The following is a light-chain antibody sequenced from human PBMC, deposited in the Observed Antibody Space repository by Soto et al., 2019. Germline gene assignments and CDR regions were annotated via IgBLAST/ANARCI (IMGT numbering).Light chain of an antibody. CDR3: SSYTRSRTSPWV. Sequence: QYALTQPASVSGSPGQSITISCTGTSSDVGGYNYVSWYQQHPGKAPKLMIYEVSNRPSGVSNRLSSFKSGKTASLTITGRQVEDENDYYGSSYTRSRTSPWVFCGGTKLTAL. V-gene: IGLV2-14*01. CDR2: EVS. J-gene: IGLJ2*01. CDR1: SSDVGGYNY.